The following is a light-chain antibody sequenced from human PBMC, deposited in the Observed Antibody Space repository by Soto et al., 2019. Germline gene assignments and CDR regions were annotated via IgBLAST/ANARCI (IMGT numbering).Light chain of an antibody. J-gene: IGLJ1*01. CDR2: NVN. CDR3: SSFTSSTTYV. Sequence: SALTQPPSASGSPGQSVTISCTGTSSDVGNYNYVSWYQQHPGEVPKLIIFNVNNRPSGVSNRFSGSKSGNTASLTISGLQAEDEADYYCSSFTSSTTYVFGTGTKVTVL. V-gene: IGLV2-14*01. CDR1: SSDVGNYNY.